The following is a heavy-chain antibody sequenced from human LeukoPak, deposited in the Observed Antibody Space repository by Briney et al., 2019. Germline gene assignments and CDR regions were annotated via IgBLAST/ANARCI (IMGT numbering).Heavy chain of an antibody. CDR3: AVDYGDLYYYYGMDV. CDR1: GGSISSYY. V-gene: IGHV4-59*01. Sequence: SETLSLTCTVSGGSISSYYWSWIRQPPGKGLEWIGYIYYSGSTNYSPSLKSRVTISVDTSKNQFSLKLSSVTAADTAVYYCAVDYGDLYYYYGMDVWGQGTTVTVSS. CDR2: IYYSGST. D-gene: IGHD4-17*01. J-gene: IGHJ6*02.